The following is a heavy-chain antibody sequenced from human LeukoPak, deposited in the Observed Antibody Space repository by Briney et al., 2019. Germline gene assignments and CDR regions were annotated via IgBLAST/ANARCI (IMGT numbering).Heavy chain of an antibody. CDR1: GYTFTGYY. Sequence: GASVKISCKASGYTFTGYYMHWVRQAPGQGLEWMGRIIPILGIANYAQKFQGRVTITADKSTSTAYMELSSLRSEDTAVYYCADSSSWYYFDYWGQGTLVTVSS. CDR3: ADSSSWYYFDY. CDR2: IIPILGIA. D-gene: IGHD6-13*01. V-gene: IGHV1-69*02. J-gene: IGHJ4*02.